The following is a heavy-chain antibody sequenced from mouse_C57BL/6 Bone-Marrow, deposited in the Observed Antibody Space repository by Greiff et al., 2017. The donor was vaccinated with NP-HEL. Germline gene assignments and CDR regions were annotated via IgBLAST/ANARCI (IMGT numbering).Heavy chain of an antibody. D-gene: IGHD2-3*01. CDR1: GYTFTSYG. CDR3: AREGIYDGYYVAY. CDR2: IYPRSGNT. J-gene: IGHJ3*01. V-gene: IGHV1-81*01. Sequence: QVQLQQSGAELARPGASVKLSCKASGYTFTSYGISWVKQRTGQGLEWIGEIYPRSGNTYYNEKFKGKATLTADKSSSTAYMALRSLTSEDSAVYFCAREGIYDGYYVAYWGQGTLVTVSA.